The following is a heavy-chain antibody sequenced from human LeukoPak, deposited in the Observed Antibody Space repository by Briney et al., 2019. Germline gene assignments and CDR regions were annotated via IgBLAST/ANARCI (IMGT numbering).Heavy chain of an antibody. Sequence: PGGSLRLSCAASGFIFTDYGMHWVRQGPGKGLVWVSHINSDGGSTSYGDSVKGRFTISRDNTKNTLYLQMNSLRAEDTAVYYCAKDSKESGFDYWGQGTLVTVSS. J-gene: IGHJ4*02. CDR2: INSDGGST. D-gene: IGHD3-10*01. CDR1: GFIFTDYG. CDR3: AKDSKESGFDY. V-gene: IGHV3-74*01.